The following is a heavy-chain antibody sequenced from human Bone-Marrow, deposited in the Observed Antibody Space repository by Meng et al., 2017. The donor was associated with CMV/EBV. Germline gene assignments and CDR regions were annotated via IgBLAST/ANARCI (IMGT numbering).Heavy chain of an antibody. V-gene: IGHV1-2*02. Sequence: GGSLRLSCKGSGYSFTSYWIGWVRQVPGQGLEWMGWINPNNGDTNYAQTFQGRVTMTRDTSLSTVYMELSRLRYDDTALYFCARGEFMDWLLLGIWGQGTLVTVSS. CDR1: GYSFTSYW. CDR2: INPNNGDT. D-gene: IGHD3-3*01. CDR3: ARGEFMDWLLLGI. J-gene: IGHJ4*02.